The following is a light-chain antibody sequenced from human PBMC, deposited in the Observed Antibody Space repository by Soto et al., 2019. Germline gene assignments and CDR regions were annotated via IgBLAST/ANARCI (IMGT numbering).Light chain of an antibody. CDR1: RSVSSNY. CDR2: GAS. CDR3: QQYGSSPMT. Sequence: EIVLTQSPGTLSLSPGERATLSCRASRSVSSNYLAWYQQKPGQAPRLLIYGASSRATGIPDRFSGSGSGTDFTLTISRLEPEDFAVYYCQQYGSSPMTFGQGTRLEI. J-gene: IGKJ5*01. V-gene: IGKV3-20*01.